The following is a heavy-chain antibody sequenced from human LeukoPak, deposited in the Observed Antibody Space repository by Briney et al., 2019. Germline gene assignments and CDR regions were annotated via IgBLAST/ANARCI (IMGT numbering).Heavy chain of an antibody. Sequence: GASVKVSCKASGYTFTTYAINWVRQAPGQGLEWMGWINPNSGGTNYAQKFQGRVTMTRDTSISTAYMELSRLRSDDTAVYYCAREGNDILTGYYRDAFDIWGQGTMVTVSS. CDR2: INPNSGGT. V-gene: IGHV1-2*02. J-gene: IGHJ3*02. D-gene: IGHD3-9*01. CDR1: GYTFTTYA. CDR3: AREGNDILTGYYRDAFDI.